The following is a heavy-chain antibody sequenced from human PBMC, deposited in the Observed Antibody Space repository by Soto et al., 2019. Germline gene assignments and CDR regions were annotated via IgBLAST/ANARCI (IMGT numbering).Heavy chain of an antibody. CDR1: GGSISTGGYY. J-gene: IGHJ5*02. CDR3: ARSVFP. V-gene: IGHV4-31*03. CDR2: FYYSGST. Sequence: QVQLQESGPGLVKPSQTLSLTCTVSGGSISTGGYYWNWIRQHPGKGLEWIGYFYYSGSTYYNPSLXSXXTNSVNTSKNQFSLKLSSVTAADTAVYYCARSVFPWGQGTLVTVSS.